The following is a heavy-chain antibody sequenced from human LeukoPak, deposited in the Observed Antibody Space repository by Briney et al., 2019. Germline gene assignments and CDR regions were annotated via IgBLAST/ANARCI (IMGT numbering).Heavy chain of an antibody. J-gene: IGHJ3*02. V-gene: IGHV3-23*01. CDR3: AKDTRYDILTGSGAFDI. CDR1: GFTFSSHW. Sequence: QTGGSLRLSCADSGFTFSSHWMSWVRQAPGKGLEWVSGISGSGSDGSTYYADSVKGRFTISRDNSKNTLYLQMNSLRAEDTAVYYCAKDTRYDILTGSGAFDIWGQGTMVTVSS. CDR2: ISGSGSDGST. D-gene: IGHD3-9*01.